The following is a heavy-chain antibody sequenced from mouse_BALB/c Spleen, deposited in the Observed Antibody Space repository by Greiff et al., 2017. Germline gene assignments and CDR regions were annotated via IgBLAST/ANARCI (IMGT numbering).Heavy chain of an antibody. Sequence: EVMLVESGGGLVQPGGSLKLSCAASGFTFSSYTMSWVRQTPEKRLEWVAYISNGGGSTYYPDTVKGRFTISRDNAKNTLYLQMSSLKSEDTAMYYCARHYYGNSYYFDYWGQGTTLTVSS. CDR2: ISNGGGST. CDR3: ARHYYGNSYYFDY. D-gene: IGHD2-1*01. V-gene: IGHV5-12-2*01. CDR1: GFTFSSYT. J-gene: IGHJ2*01.